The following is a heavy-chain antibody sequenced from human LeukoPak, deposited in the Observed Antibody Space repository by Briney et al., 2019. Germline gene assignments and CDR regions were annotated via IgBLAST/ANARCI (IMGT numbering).Heavy chain of an antibody. CDR3: AKPSRAGTIDY. V-gene: IGHV3-23*01. CDR2: ISGSGGST. Sequence: PGGSLRLSCAASGFTLSSYAMSWVRQAPGKGMEWVSAISGSGGSTYYADSVKGRFTISRDNSKNTLYLQMNSLRAEDTAVYYRAKPSRAGTIDYWGQGTLVTVSS. CDR1: GFTLSSYA. J-gene: IGHJ4*02. D-gene: IGHD6-19*01.